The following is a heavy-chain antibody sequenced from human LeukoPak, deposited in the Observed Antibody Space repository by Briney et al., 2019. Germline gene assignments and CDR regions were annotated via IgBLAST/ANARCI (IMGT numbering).Heavy chain of an antibody. V-gene: IGHV3-48*03. CDR1: GFTFSSYE. CDR3: AELGITMIGGV. J-gene: IGHJ6*04. Sequence: GGSLRLSCAASGFTFSSYEINWVRQAPGKGLVWVSYISSSGSTIYYADSVKGRFTISRDNAKNSLYLQMNSLRAEDTAVYYCAELGITMIGGVWGKGTTVTISS. CDR2: ISSSGSTI. D-gene: IGHD3-10*02.